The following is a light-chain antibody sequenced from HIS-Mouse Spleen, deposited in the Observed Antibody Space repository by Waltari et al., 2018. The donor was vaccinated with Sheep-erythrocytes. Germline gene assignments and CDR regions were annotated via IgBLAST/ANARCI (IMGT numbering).Light chain of an antibody. J-gene: IGLJ1*01. CDR2: EVS. V-gene: IGLV2-8*01. CDR1: SSDVGGYNY. CDR3: CSYAGSYNHV. Sequence: QSALTQPRSASGSPGQSVTISCTGTSSDVGGYNYFSWYQQHPGKAPKLMIYEVSKRPSGVPDRFSGSKSGNTASLTISGLQAEDEADYYCCSYAGSYNHVFATGTKVTVL.